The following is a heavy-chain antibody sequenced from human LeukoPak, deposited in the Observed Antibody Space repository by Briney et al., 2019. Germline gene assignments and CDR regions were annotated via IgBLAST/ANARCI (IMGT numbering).Heavy chain of an antibody. Sequence: GESLKISCQGSGDSFTSYWIIWVRQMPGKGLEWMGKINPYDSYTKYSPSFQGHVTISADKSVSIAYLQWSNLEASDTAMYYCARLTNNCFDPWGQGTLLTVSS. CDR1: GDSFTSYW. J-gene: IGHJ5*02. V-gene: IGHV5-10-1*01. D-gene: IGHD3-9*01. CDR2: INPYDSYT. CDR3: ARLTNNCFDP.